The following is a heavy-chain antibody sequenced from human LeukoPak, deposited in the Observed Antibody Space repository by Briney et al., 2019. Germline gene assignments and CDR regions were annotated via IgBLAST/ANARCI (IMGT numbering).Heavy chain of an antibody. D-gene: IGHD3-10*01. CDR2: ISPNSGGT. Sequence: ASVKVSCKASGYTFTGYYMHWVRQAPGQGLEWMGWISPNSGGTNYAQKFQGWVTMTRDTSISTAYMELSRLRSDDTAVYYCARGDGARGVLLSFSVDYWGPGTLVTVSS. V-gene: IGHV1-2*04. J-gene: IGHJ4*02. CDR3: ARGDGARGVLLSFSVDY. CDR1: GYTFTGYY.